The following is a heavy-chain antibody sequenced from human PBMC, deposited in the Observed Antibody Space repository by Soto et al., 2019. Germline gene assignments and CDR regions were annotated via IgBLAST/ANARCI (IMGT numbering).Heavy chain of an antibody. CDR3: ARRFYRWYYFDY. V-gene: IGHV4-39*01. J-gene: IGHJ4*02. D-gene: IGHD3-10*01. Sequence: SETLSHTCTFSGFSISRSSYYWGWIRQPPGKGLEWIGSIYYSGSTYYNPSLKSRVTISVDTSKNQFSLKLSSVTAADTAVYYCARRFYRWYYFDYWGQGTLVTV. CDR2: IYYSGST. CDR1: GFSISRSSYY.